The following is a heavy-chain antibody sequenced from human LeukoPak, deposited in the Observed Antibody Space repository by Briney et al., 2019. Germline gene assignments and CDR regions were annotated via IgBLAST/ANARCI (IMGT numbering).Heavy chain of an antibody. V-gene: IGHV1-2*02. CDR3: ARVGGSGYYGFDY. J-gene: IGHJ4*02. D-gene: IGHD3-22*01. Sequence: GASVKVSCKASGYTFTGYYMHWVRQAPGQGLEWMGWINPNSGGTNYAQKFQGRVTMTRDTSISTAYMELSRLRSDDTAVYYCARVGGSGYYGFDYWGQGTLVTVSP. CDR1: GYTFTGYY. CDR2: INPNSGGT.